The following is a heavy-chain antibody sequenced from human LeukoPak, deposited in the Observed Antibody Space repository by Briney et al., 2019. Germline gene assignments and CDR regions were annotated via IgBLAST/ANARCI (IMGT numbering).Heavy chain of an antibody. V-gene: IGHV4-34*01. Sequence: SETLSLTCAVYGGSFSGYYWSWIRQPPGKGLEWIGEINHSGSTNYNPSLRRRVTISVDTSKNQFSLKLSSVTAADTAVYYCARGSGYSYGLGYWGQGTLVTVSS. CDR1: GGSFSGYY. CDR3: ARGSGYSYGLGY. J-gene: IGHJ4*02. D-gene: IGHD5-18*01. CDR2: INHSGST.